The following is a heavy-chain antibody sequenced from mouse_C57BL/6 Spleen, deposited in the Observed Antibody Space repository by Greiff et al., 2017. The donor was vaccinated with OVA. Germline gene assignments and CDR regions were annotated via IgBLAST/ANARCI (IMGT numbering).Heavy chain of an antibody. D-gene: IGHD4-1*02. V-gene: IGHV1-82*01. CDR2: IYPGDGDT. J-gene: IGHJ1*03. Sequence: QVQLQQSGPELVKPGASVKISCKASGYAFSSSWMNWVKQRPGKGLEWIGRIYPGDGDTNYNGKFKGKATLTADKSSSTAYMQLSSLTSEDSAVYFCAQLGRERYVDVWGTGTTVTVSS. CDR3: AQLGRERYVDV. CDR1: GYAFSSSW.